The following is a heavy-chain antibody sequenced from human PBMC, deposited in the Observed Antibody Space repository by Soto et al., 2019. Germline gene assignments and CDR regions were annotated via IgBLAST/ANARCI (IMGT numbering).Heavy chain of an antibody. CDR1: GFTFSSYG. V-gene: IGHV3-33*01. CDR2: IWYDGSNK. Sequence: GGSLRLSCAASGFTFSSYGMHWVRQAPGKGLEWVAVIWYDGSNKYYADSVKGRFTISRDNSKNTLYLQMNSLRAEDTAVYYCARDFYGTSGSRTLDYWGQGTLVTVSS. CDR3: ARDFYGTSGSRTLDY. J-gene: IGHJ4*02. D-gene: IGHD1-26*01.